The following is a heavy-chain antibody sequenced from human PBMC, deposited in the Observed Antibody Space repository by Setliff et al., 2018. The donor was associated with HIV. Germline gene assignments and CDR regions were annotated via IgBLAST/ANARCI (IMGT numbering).Heavy chain of an antibody. D-gene: IGHD3-9*01. CDR2: IYYSGST. V-gene: IGHV4-39*01. CDR3: ARSGNILTDYSYYSYFMDV. Sequence: PSETLSLTCTVSGGSISSSSYYWGWIRQPPGKGLEWIGSIYYSGSTYYNPSLKSRVTISVDTSKNQFSLKLSSVTAADTAVYYCARSGNILTDYSYYSYFMDVWGGGTTVTVSS. CDR1: GGSISSSSYY. J-gene: IGHJ6*03.